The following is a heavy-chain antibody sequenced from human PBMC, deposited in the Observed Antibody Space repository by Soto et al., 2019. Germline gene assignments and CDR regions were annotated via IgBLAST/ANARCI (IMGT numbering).Heavy chain of an antibody. D-gene: IGHD4-17*01. CDR1: GYSFSGYG. V-gene: IGHV1-18*01. J-gene: IGHJ6*02. CDR2: ISGYNGNT. CDR3: AKDNTATSPSRYRFGMDV. Sequence: QVQLVQSGPELKKPGASVKVSCKASGYSFSGYGISWVRQAPGRGLVWMGWISGYNGNTNYAQKFQGRVPMTTDTSTSTGHMDLRSLTSDDTAVYYCAKDNTATSPSRYRFGMDVWGPGTTIIVS.